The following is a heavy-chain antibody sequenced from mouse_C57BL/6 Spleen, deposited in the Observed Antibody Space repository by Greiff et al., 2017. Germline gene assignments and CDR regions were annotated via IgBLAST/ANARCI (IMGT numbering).Heavy chain of an antibody. CDR3: ARHVGLRLVDYFDY. Sequence: EVKLVESGGDLVKPGGSLKLSCAASGFTFSSYGMSWVRQTPDKRLEWVATISSGGSYTYYPDSVKGRFTISRDNAKNTLYLQMSSLNSEDTAMYYCARHVGLRLVDYFDYWGQGTTLTVSS. J-gene: IGHJ2*01. V-gene: IGHV5-6*02. CDR2: ISSGGSYT. CDR1: GFTFSSYG. D-gene: IGHD2-4*01.